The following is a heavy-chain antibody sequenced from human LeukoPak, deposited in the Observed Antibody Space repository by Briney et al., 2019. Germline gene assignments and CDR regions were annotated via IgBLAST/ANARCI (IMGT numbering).Heavy chain of an antibody. D-gene: IGHD5/OR15-5a*01. J-gene: IGHJ4*01. V-gene: IGHV3-48*03. CDR1: GFTFSSYE. CDR3: ARVNSVNLSDY. Sequence: GGSLRLSCAASGFTFSSYEMNWVRQAPGKGLEWVSYISSSGSTIYYADSVKGRFTISRDNAKNSLYLQMNSLRAEDTAVYYCARVNSVNLSDYWGPGTLVTVSS. CDR2: ISSSGSTI.